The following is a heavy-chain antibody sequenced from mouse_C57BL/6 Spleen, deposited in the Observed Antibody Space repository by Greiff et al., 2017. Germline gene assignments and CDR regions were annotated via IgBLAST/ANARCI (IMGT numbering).Heavy chain of an antibody. CDR3: AGNYVNSLYY. V-gene: IGHV6-3*01. J-gene: IGHJ3*01. CDR2: IRLKSDNYAT. D-gene: IGHD2-4*01. Sequence: EVQVEESGAGLAQPGGSMQLSCVPSGFTFSNYWMNCVCQSPEKGLEWVAQIRLKSDNYATHYAESVKGRFTISRDDSKSSVYLQMNNLRAEDSGIYYCAGNYVNSLYYWGQAALVTVST. CDR1: GFTFSNYW.